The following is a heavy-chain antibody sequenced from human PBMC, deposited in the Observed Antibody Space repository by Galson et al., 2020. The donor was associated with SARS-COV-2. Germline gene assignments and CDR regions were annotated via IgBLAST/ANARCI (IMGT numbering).Heavy chain of an antibody. D-gene: IGHD2-21*01. V-gene: IGHV2-5*02. CDR1: GISPTTSGVR. CDR2: LYWDDDA. CDR3: AHRRSDSDDGGDDGDFYFSAFDV. J-gene: IGHJ3*01. Sequence: SRPTLAKPTQTLTLTCTFSGISPTTSGVRLPWTRQPPGTALEWLAILYWDDDARSSPSLTSRLTITKDTSKNQVVLTLTNMDPVDTGTYDCAHRRSDSDDGGDDGDFYFSAFDVWGQGTMVTVS.